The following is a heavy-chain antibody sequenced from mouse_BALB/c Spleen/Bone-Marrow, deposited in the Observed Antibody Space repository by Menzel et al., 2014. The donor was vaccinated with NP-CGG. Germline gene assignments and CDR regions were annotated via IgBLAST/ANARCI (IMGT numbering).Heavy chain of an antibody. J-gene: IGHJ2*01. CDR2: INPSNGGT. CDR1: GYTFTSYY. V-gene: IGHV1S81*02. D-gene: IGHD4-1*01. CDR3: TRGRTWDFDY. Sequence: QVQLQKSGAELVKPGASVKLSCKASGYTFTSYYMYWVKQRPGQGLEWIGEINPSNGGTNFNEKFKSRATLTVDKSSSTAYMQLSSLTSEDSAVYYCTRGRTWDFDYLGQGTTLTISS.